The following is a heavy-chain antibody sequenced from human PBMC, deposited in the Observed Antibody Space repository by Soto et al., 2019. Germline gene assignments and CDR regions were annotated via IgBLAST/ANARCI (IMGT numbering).Heavy chain of an antibody. CDR2: IIPILGIA. D-gene: IGHD4-17*01. J-gene: IGHJ4*02. CDR1: GGTFSSYT. Sequence: QVQLVQSGAEVKKPGSSVKVSCKASGGTFSSYTISWVRQAPGQGLEWMGRIIPILGIANYAQKFQGRVTXTXDXXTSTAYMELSSLRSEDTAVYYCARGHGDYINYFDYWGQGTLVTVSS. V-gene: IGHV1-69*02. CDR3: ARGHGDYINYFDY.